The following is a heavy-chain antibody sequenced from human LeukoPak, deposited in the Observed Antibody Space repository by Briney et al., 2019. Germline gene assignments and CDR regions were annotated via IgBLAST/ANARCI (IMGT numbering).Heavy chain of an antibody. CDR2: IIPILGIA. Sequence: GASVEVSCKASGGTFSSYTISWVRQAPGQGLEWMGRIIPILGIANYARKFQGRVTITADKSTSTAYMELSSLRSEDTAVYYCASGGGYSYGYIYYYYGMDVWGQGTTVTVSS. J-gene: IGHJ6*02. D-gene: IGHD5-18*01. CDR1: GGTFSSYT. CDR3: ASGGGYSYGYIYYYYGMDV. V-gene: IGHV1-69*02.